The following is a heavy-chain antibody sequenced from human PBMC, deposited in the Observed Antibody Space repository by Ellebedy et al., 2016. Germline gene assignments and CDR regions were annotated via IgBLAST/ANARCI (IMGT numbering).Heavy chain of an antibody. D-gene: IGHD2-2*01. V-gene: IGHV3-9*01. Sequence: SLKISXAASGFTFDDYAMHWVRQAPGKGLEWVSGISWNSGSIGYADSVKGRFTISRDNAKNTLYLQMNSLRAEDTAVYYCAREEGGDIVVVPALHAFDIWGQGTMVTVSS. CDR2: ISWNSGSI. J-gene: IGHJ3*02. CDR3: AREEGGDIVVVPALHAFDI. CDR1: GFTFDDYA.